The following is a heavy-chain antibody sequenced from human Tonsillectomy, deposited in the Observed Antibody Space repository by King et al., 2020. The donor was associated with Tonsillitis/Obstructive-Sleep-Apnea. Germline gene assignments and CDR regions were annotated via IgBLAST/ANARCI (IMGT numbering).Heavy chain of an antibody. CDR3: AARVLMYSYYTYYYYMDV. V-gene: IGHV3-53*04. Sequence: QLVQSGGGLVQPGGSLRLSCAASGFNVSSKYMSWVRQAPGKGLEWVSVIYGGGSTFYADSVKGRFSISRHKSKNTLYLQMNSLRGEDTAVYYCAARVLMYSYYTYYYYMDVWGKGTTVTVSS. CDR2: IYGGGST. CDR1: GFNVSSKY. J-gene: IGHJ6*03. D-gene: IGHD4-11*01.